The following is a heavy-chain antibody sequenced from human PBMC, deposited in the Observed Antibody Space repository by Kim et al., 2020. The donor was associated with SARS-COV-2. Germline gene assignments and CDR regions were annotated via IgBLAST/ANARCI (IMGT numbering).Heavy chain of an antibody. CDR2: ISYDGSNK. Sequence: GGSLRLSCAASGFTFSSYAMHWVRQAPGKGLEWVAVISYDGSNKYYADSVKGRFTISRDNSKNTLYLQMNSLRAEDTAVYYCARGDSSSWFFTYGMDVWGQGTTVTVSS. CDR3: ARGDSSSWFFTYGMDV. V-gene: IGHV3-30*04. D-gene: IGHD6-13*01. J-gene: IGHJ6*02. CDR1: GFTFSSYA.